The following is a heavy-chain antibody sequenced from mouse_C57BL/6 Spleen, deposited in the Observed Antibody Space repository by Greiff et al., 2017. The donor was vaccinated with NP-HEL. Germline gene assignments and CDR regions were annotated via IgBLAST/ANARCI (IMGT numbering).Heavy chain of an antibody. CDR2: ISSGSSTI. CDR3: ARRSVTVYFDY. D-gene: IGHD2-2*01. J-gene: IGHJ2*01. Sequence: APEKGLEWVAYISSGSSTIYYADTVKGRFTISRDNAKNTLFLQVTSLRSEDTAMYYCARRSVTVYFDYWGQGTTLTVSS. V-gene: IGHV5-17*01.